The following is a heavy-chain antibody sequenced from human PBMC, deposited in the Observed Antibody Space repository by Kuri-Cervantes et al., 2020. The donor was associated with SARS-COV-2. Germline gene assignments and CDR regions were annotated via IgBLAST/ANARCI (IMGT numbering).Heavy chain of an antibody. J-gene: IGHJ6*02. CDR3: ARDRVVVAGTMYYGMDV. CDR2: ISSSGSTI. D-gene: IGHD2-15*01. Sequence: GESLKISCAASGFTFSDYYMSWIRQAPGKGLEWVSYISSSGSTIYYADTVKGRFTIYRDNAKNSLYLQMNSLRAEDTAVYYCARDRVVVAGTMYYGMDVWGQGTTVTVSS. V-gene: IGHV3-11*04. CDR1: GFTFSDYY.